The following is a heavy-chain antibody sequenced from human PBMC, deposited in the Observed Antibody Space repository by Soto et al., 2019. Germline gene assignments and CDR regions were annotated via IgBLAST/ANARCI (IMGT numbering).Heavy chain of an antibody. V-gene: IGHV4-38-2*02. D-gene: IGHD3-22*01. CDR3: ARDLSYYDSSGFHWEAPFDY. CDR1: GYSISRCFY. J-gene: IGHJ4*02. CDR2: IYHSGTT. Sequence: PSEPLSLPCSVSGYSISRCFYCGCIRQPPLRGLEWIVNIYHSGTTYSNPSLKSRVTISVDTSKNQFSLKLSSVTAADTAVYYCARDLSYYDSSGFHWEAPFDYWGQGTLVTVSS.